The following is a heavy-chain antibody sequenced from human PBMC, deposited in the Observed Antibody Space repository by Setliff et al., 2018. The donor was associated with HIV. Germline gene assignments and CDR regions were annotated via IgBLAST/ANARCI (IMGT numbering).Heavy chain of an antibody. J-gene: IGHJ3*02. CDR3: ARVRYCGGDCYPDAFDI. CDR1: GYTFTGYY. V-gene: IGHV1-2*02. D-gene: IGHD2-21*02. CDR2: INPNSGGT. Sequence: AASVKVSCKASGYTFTGYYMHWVRQAPGQGLEWMGWINPNSGGTNYAQKFQGRVTMTRDTSISTVYMELSRLRSDDTAVYYCARVRYCGGDCYPDAFDIWGQGTMVTVSS.